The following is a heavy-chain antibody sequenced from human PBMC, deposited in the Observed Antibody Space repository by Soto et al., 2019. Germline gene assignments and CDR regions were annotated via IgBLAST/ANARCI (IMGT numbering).Heavy chain of an antibody. Sequence: EVQLLESGGVLVQPGGSLRLSCAASGLTFSNYAMSWVRQAPGKGLEWVSGISGSGGSTDYADSVKGRFTISRDNSENELLLQMSGRRGEDPAVYYCATRGYCISASCLADYYATDLWGQGTTVTVS. CDR2: ISGSGGST. V-gene: IGHV3-23*01. CDR1: GLTFSNYA. D-gene: IGHD2-2*01. J-gene: IGHJ6*02. CDR3: ATRGYCISASCLADYYATDL.